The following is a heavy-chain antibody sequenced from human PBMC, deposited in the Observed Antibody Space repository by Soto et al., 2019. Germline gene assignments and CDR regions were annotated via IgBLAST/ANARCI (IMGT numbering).Heavy chain of an antibody. V-gene: IGHV1-18*01. Sequence: GASVKVSCKASGFTFTTYGISWVRQAPGQGLEWMGWISAYNGNPNYAQKFQGRVTMTTGTPTTTAYMDLRSLRSDDTAVYYCVRIMDYYDSSGYYCYFDFWGQGALVTVSS. CDR3: VRIMDYYDSSGYYCYFDF. CDR2: ISAYNGNP. J-gene: IGHJ4*02. CDR1: GFTFTTYG. D-gene: IGHD3-22*01.